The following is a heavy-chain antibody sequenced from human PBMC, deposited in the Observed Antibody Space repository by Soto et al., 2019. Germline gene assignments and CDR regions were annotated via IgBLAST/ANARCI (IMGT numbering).Heavy chain of an antibody. Sequence: DVYLVESGGGLVQPGESLRLSCTASGLTLSSYSMNWVRQAPGKGPEWVSHISSNSDTVDYADSVKGRFTISRDNARNSLSLQMNSLRAEDTAVYYCARVGLKFLLGGEFFQVWGQGTLVTVSS. D-gene: IGHD3-16*01. CDR2: ISSNSDTV. CDR1: GLTLSSYS. V-gene: IGHV3-48*01. J-gene: IGHJ1*01. CDR3: ARVGLKFLLGGEFFQV.